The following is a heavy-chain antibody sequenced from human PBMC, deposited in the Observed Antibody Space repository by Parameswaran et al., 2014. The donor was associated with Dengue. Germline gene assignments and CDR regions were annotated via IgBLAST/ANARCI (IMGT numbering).Heavy chain of an antibody. CDR2: INHSGST. J-gene: IGHJ6*02. D-gene: IGHD3-10*01. CDR3: ARARRFGELVGYYYYYYGMDV. Sequence: GSLRLSCAVYWWVLQWLLLELDPPAPREGLEWIGEINHSGSTNYNPSLKSRVTISVDTSKNQFSLKLSSVTAADTAVYYCARARRFGELVGYYYYYYGMDVWGQGTTVTVSS. V-gene: IGHV4-34*01. CDR1: WWVLQWLL.